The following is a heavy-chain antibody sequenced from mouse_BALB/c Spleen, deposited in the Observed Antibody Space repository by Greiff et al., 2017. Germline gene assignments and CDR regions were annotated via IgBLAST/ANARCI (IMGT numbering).Heavy chain of an antibody. V-gene: IGHV5-6-5*01. CDR3: ARGHYYGYGAY. CDR2: ISSGGST. J-gene: IGHJ3*01. CDR1: GFTFSSYA. D-gene: IGHD1-2*01. Sequence: EVQVVESGGGLVKPGGSLKLSCAASGFTFSSYAMSWVRQTPEKRLEWVASISSGGSTYYPDSVKGRFTISRDNARNILYLQMSSLRSEDTAMYYCARGHYYGYGAYWGQGTLVTVSA.